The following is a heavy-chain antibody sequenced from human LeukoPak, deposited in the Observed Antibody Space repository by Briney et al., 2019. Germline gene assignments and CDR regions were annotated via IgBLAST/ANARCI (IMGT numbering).Heavy chain of an antibody. CDR3: TTRFTEVAGDFFDY. CDR2: IKSKTDGGTT. D-gene: IGHD3-3*01. Sequence: PGGSLRLSCAASGFTFTNAWMSWVRQAPGKGLEWVGRIKSKTDGGTTDYAAPVKGRFTISRDDSKNTLYLQMNSLKTEDTAVYYCTTRFTEVAGDFFDYWGQGTLVTVSS. CDR1: GFTFTNAW. V-gene: IGHV3-15*01. J-gene: IGHJ4*02.